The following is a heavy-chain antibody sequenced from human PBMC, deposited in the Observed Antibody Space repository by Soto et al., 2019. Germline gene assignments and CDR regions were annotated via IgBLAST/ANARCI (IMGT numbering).Heavy chain of an antibody. CDR3: ERHSIWLLLSDY. D-gene: IGHD3-22*01. CDR2: IFHSGST. V-gene: IGHV4-4*02. J-gene: IGHJ4*02. Sequence: PSETLSLTCAVSGGSISNGHWWSWVRQSPGKGLEWIGEIFHSGSTNYNPSLKSRVTISVDTSKNQFSLKLGSVTAADTAVYFCERHSIWLLLSDYWGQGTLVTVSS. CDR1: GGSISNGHW.